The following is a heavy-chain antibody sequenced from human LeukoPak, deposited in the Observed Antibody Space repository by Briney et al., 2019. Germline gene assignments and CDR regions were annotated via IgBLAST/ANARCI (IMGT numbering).Heavy chain of an antibody. CDR3: ARSLGGQPEYYYYMDV. J-gene: IGHJ6*03. CDR2: ISSSSSTI. Sequence: GGSLRLSCAASGFTFSDAWMNWVRQAPGKGLEWVSYISSSSSTIYYADSVKGRFTISRDNAKNSLYLQMNSLRAEDTAVYYCARSLGGQPEYYYYMDVWGKGTTVTVSS. D-gene: IGHD1-26*01. V-gene: IGHV3-48*01. CDR1: GFTFSDAW.